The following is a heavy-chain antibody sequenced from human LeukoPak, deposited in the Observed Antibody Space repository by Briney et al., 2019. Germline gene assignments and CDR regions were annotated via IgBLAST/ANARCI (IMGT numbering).Heavy chain of an antibody. CDR3: ARTSTSYSSGWYNY. Sequence: ASVKVSCKASGYTLTGYYMHWVRQAPGQGLEWMGWINPNSGGTNYAQKFQGRVTMTRDTSISTAYMELSRLRSDDTAVYYCARTSTSYSSGWYNYWGQGTLVTVSS. D-gene: IGHD6-19*01. CDR1: GYTLTGYY. V-gene: IGHV1-2*02. CDR2: INPNSGGT. J-gene: IGHJ4*02.